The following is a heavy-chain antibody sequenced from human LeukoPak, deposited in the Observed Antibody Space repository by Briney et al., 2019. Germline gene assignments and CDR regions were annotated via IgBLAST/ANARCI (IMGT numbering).Heavy chain of an antibody. CDR1: GGSISSSSYY. J-gene: IGHJ4*02. CDR2: IYYSGST. D-gene: IGHD2-15*01. Sequence: SETLSLTCTVSGGSISSSSYYWGWIRQPPGKGLEWIGSIYYSGSTYYNPSLKSRVSISIDTSKNQLSLKLNSVTAADTAMYHCARDRDVDDFDYWGQGTLVSVSS. V-gene: IGHV4-39*07. CDR3: ARDRDVDDFDY.